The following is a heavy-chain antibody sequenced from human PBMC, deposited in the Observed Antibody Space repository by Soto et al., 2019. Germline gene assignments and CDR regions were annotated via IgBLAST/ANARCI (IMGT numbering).Heavy chain of an antibody. D-gene: IGHD2-15*01. J-gene: IGHJ4*02. Sequence: VSVKVSCKASGYTFTSYAMHWVRQAPGQRLEWMGWINAGNGNTKYSQKFQGRVTITRDTSASTAYMELSSLRSEDTAVYYCARVKMVELCLDYWGQGTLVTVSS. CDR1: GYTFTSYA. V-gene: IGHV1-3*01. CDR3: ARVKMVELCLDY. CDR2: INAGNGNT.